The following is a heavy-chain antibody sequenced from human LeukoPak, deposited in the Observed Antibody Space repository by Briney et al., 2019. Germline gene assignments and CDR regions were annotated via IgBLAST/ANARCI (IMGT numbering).Heavy chain of an antibody. D-gene: IGHD3-22*01. CDR2: MNPNSGNT. V-gene: IGHV1-8*03. J-gene: IGHJ5*02. Sequence: ASVKVSCKASGYTFTSYDINWVRQATGQGLEWMGWMNPNSGNTGYAQKFQGRVTITRNTSISTAYMELSSLRSEDTAVYYCARGTWLSSGPWIQVWFDPWGQGTLVTVSS. CDR3: ARGTWLSSGPWIQVWFDP. CDR1: GYTFTSYD.